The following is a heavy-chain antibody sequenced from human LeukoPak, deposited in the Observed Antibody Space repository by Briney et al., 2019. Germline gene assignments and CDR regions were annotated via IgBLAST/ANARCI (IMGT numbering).Heavy chain of an antibody. Sequence: PSETLSLTCTVSGGSISSSSYYWGWIRQPPGKGLEWIGSIYYSGSTYYKLSLKSRVTISVDTSKNQFSLKLRSVTAADTAVYYCARNRDGYNSFDYWGQGTLVTVSS. CDR1: GGSISSSSYY. D-gene: IGHD5-24*01. J-gene: IGHJ4*02. CDR2: IYYSGST. CDR3: ARNRDGYNSFDY. V-gene: IGHV4-39*07.